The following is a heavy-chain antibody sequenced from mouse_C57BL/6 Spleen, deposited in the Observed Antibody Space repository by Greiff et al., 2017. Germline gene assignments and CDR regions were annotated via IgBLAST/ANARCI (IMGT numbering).Heavy chain of an antibody. CDR1: GYTFTDYE. CDR3: ARGSDYSNYEDMDY. V-gene: IGHV1-15*01. Sequence: VQLQQSGAELVRPGASVTLSCKASGYTFTDYEMHWVKQTTVHGLEWIGAIDPEPGGTAYNQKFKGKAILTADKSSSPAYMELRSLTSEESAVYYRARGSDYSNYEDMDYWGQGTSVTVSS. J-gene: IGHJ4*01. CDR2: IDPEPGGT. D-gene: IGHD2-5*01.